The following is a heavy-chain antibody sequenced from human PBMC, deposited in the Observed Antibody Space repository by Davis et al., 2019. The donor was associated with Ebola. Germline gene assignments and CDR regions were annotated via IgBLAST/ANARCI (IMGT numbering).Heavy chain of an antibody. D-gene: IGHD3-10*01. CDR2: ISYDGSNK. Sequence: GESLKISCAASGFTFSSYAMHWVRQAPGKGLEWVAVISYDGSNKYYADSVKGRFTISRDNSKNTLYLQMNSLRAEDTAVYYCAKDYYGSGSYYSDLYYYYYGMDVWGQGTTVTVSS. V-gene: IGHV3-30-3*01. CDR3: AKDYYGSGSYYSDLYYYYYGMDV. J-gene: IGHJ6*02. CDR1: GFTFSSYA.